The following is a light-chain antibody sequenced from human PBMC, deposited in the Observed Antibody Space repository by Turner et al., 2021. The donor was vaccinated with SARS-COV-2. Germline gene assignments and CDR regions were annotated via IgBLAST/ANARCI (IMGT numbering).Light chain of an antibody. CDR2: DDN. V-gene: IGLV3-21*03. J-gene: IGLJ3*02. CDR1: NIGSKS. Sequence: SYVLPQPPSVSVAPGKTARITCGGNNIGSKSVHWYQQKPGQAPVLVVYDDNDRPSGIPERFSGSNSGNTATLTISRVEAGDEADYYCQVWDSSSDHRVFGGGTKLTVL. CDR3: QVWDSSSDHRV.